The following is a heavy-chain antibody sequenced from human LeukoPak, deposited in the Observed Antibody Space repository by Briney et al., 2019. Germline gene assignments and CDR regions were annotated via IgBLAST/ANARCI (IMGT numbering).Heavy chain of an antibody. D-gene: IGHD3-10*01. V-gene: IGHV4-39*07. CDR3: ARFAYYYGSGSLAYYFDY. J-gene: IGHJ4*02. Sequence: PSEPLSLTCTVSGGSIISGNYYWGWIRQPPGKGLEWIGYIYYSGSTNYNPSLKSRVTISVDTSKSQFSLKLSSVTAADTAVYYCARFAYYYGSGSLAYYFDYWGQGTLVTVSS. CDR2: IYYSGST. CDR1: GGSIISGNYY.